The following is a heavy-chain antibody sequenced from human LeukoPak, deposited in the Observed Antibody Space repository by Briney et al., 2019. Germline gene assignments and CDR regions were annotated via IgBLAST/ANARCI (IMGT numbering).Heavy chain of an antibody. D-gene: IGHD3-10*01. CDR3: ARRNFYYYGSGTYPARFDY. V-gene: IGHV4-30-4*01. CDR2: IYFSGDT. CDR1: GGSIRTGDYY. Sequence: SETLSLTCTVSGGSIRTGDYYWSWVRQPPGKGLEWIGNIYFSGDTSYNPSLKSRLTISLDTSKNQFSLTLTSVTAADTAFYYCARRNFYYYGSGTYPARFDYWGQGILATVSS. J-gene: IGHJ4*02.